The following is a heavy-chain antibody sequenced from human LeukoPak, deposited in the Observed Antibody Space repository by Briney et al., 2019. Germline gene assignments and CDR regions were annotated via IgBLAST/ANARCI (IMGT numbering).Heavy chain of an antibody. CDR2: FYPDDSDT. CDR1: GYSFTSYW. CDR3: ARLTHDFWSGYPQNWFDP. D-gene: IGHD3-3*01. J-gene: IGHJ5*02. V-gene: IGHV5-51*01. Sequence: PGESLKISCKGSGYSFTSYWIAWVRQMPGKGLEWMGIFYPDDSDTKYSPSFQGQVTISADKSISTAYLQWSSLKASDTAMYYCARLTHDFWSGYPQNWFDPWGQGTLVTVSS.